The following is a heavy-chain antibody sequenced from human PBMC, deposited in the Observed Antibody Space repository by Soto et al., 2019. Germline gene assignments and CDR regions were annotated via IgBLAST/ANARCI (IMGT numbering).Heavy chain of an antibody. Sequence: PSETLSLTCAVYGGSFSGYYWSWIRQPPGKGLEWIGEINHSGSTNYNPSLKSRVTISVDTSKNQFSLKLSSVTAADTAVYYCARGLRIAAAGLPFFDPWGQGTRVTVSS. J-gene: IGHJ5*02. CDR1: GGSFSGYY. CDR2: INHSGST. D-gene: IGHD6-13*01. CDR3: ARGLRIAAAGLPFFDP. V-gene: IGHV4-34*01.